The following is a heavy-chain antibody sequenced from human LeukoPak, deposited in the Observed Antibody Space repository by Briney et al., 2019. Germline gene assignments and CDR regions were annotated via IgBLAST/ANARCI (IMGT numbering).Heavy chain of an antibody. CDR2: IYYSGST. CDR1: GGSISSGDYY. D-gene: IGHD6-13*01. J-gene: IGHJ4*02. CDR3: ARAGSSWSYYFDY. V-gene: IGHV4-30-4*08. Sequence: SQTLSLTCTVSGGSISSGDYYWTWIRQPPGKGLEWIGYIYYSGSTSYNASLKSRVTVSLDTSKNQFSLKLSSVTAADTAVYYCARAGSSWSYYFDYWGQGTLVTVSS.